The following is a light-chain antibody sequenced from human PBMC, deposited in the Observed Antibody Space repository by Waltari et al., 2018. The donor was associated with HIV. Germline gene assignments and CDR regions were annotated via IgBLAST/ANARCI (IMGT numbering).Light chain of an antibody. CDR3: QSYDTSLSGRYV. Sequence: QSVLTQPPSVSGAPGQRVTISCTGASPNTGTTYDVHRSQQLPGTAPKLLIYGNNNRPSGVPDRFSGSKSGTSASLAITGLQAEDEADYYCQSYDTSLSGRYVFGTGTKVTVL. CDR1: SPNTGTTYD. V-gene: IGLV1-40*01. CDR2: GNN. J-gene: IGLJ1*01.